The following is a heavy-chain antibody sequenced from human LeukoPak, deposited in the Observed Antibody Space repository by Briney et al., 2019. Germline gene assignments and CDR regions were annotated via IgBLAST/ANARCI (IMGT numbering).Heavy chain of an antibody. D-gene: IGHD3-3*02. V-gene: IGHV3-23*01. J-gene: IGHJ4*02. Sequence: GASLRLSCAASGFTFSSYATSWVRQAPGKGLEWVSAISGSGGSTYYADSVKGRFTISRDNAKNMLYLQMNSLRVEDTARYYCVRDDDIYGFDYWGQGTVVTVSS. CDR3: VRDDDIYGFDY. CDR2: ISGSGGST. CDR1: GFTFSSYA.